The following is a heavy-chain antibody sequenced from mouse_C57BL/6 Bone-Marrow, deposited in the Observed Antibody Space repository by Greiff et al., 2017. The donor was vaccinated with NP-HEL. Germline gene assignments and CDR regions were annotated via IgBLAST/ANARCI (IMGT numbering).Heavy chain of an antibody. D-gene: IGHD1-1*01. CDR2: IYPRSGNT. CDR3: GDYYGSSYPFAY. Sequence: QVQLQQSGAELARPGASVKLSCKASGYTFTSYGISWVKQRTGQGLEWIGEIYPRSGNTYYTEKFKGKATLTADKSSSTAYMELRSLTSEDSAVYFCGDYYGSSYPFAYWGQGTLVTVSA. V-gene: IGHV1-81*01. J-gene: IGHJ3*01. CDR1: GYTFTSYG.